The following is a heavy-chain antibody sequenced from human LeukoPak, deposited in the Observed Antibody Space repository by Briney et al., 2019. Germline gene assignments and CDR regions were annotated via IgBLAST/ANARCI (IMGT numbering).Heavy chain of an antibody. Sequence: GASVKVSCKASGYTFTDYYMHWVRQAPGQGLQWMGWINPNSGGTNYAQKFQDRVTMTRDTSINTAYMDLNWLTSDDTAVYYCMRDPRTTKNAFDIWGQGTMVTVSS. CDR1: GYTFTDYY. D-gene: IGHD4-11*01. V-gene: IGHV1-2*02. CDR3: MRDPRTTKNAFDI. J-gene: IGHJ3*02. CDR2: INPNSGGT.